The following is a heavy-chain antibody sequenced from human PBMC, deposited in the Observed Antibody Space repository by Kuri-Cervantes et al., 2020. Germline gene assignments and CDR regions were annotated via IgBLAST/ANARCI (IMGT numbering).Heavy chain of an antibody. CDR3: ARVVPTEDAFDI. V-gene: IGHV3-7*04. D-gene: IGHD1-26*01. CDR2: IKQDGSER. Sequence: RESLRLACAASGFTFSSYWMSWVRQAPGRGLEWVANIKQDGSERYYMDSVTGRFTISRDNAKKSLFLQMNCLIAEDTALYYRARVVPTEDAFDIWGQGTMVTVSS. J-gene: IGHJ3*02. CDR1: GFTFSSYW.